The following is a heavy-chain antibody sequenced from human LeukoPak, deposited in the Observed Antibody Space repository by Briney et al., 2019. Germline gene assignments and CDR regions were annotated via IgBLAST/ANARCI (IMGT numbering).Heavy chain of an antibody. CDR1: GGSLNSYS. D-gene: IGHD1/OR15-1a*01. Sequence: SVKVSCKASGGSLNSYSISWVRQAPGQGLEWMGRIIPVFDTAKYAQKFQGRVTITADVPSDTAYLELSSLTSEDTAMYFCAKQGGARQDYYMDVWGNGTTVTASS. CDR3: AKQGGARQDYYMDV. CDR2: IIPVFDTA. J-gene: IGHJ6*03. V-gene: IGHV1-69*15.